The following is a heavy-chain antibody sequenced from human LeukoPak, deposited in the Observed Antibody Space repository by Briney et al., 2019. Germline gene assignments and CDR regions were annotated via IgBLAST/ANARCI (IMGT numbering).Heavy chain of an antibody. V-gene: IGHV3-48*03. CDR3: ATKSPGNEYYYYMDV. CDR1: GFTFSTSE. D-gene: IGHD1-1*01. CDR2: ISSSGFTI. Sequence: GGSLRLSSVDSGFTFSTSEMNWVRPAPGNGLDPLSYISSSGFTIYHAASVKGRFTISRDNAKNSLYLQMSSLRAEDTAVYYCATKSPGNEYYYYMDVWGKGTTVTISS. J-gene: IGHJ6*03.